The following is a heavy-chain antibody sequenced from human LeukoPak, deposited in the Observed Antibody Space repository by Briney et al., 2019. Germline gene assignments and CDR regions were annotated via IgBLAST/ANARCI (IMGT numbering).Heavy chain of an antibody. CDR1: GGSIGSGGYS. V-gene: IGHV4-30-2*01. J-gene: IGHJ4*02. CDR3: ASIAFWSGYYIDY. Sequence: SETLSLTCAVSGGSIGSGGYSWSWIRQPPGKGLEWIGYIYHSGSTYYNPSLKSRVTISVDRSKNQFSLKLSSVTAADTAVYYCASIAFWSGYYIDYRGQGTLVTVSS. D-gene: IGHD3-3*01. CDR2: IYHSGST.